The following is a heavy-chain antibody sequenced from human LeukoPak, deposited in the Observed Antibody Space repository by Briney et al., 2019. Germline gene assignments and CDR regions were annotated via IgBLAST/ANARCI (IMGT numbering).Heavy chain of an antibody. CDR1: GYTFTSYG. CDR3: ARLSYGSGSYYRDYYFDY. V-gene: IGHV1-18*01. D-gene: IGHD3-10*01. CDR2: ISAYNGNT. Sequence: ASVKVSCKASGYTFTSYGMSWVRQAPGQGLEWMGWISAYNGNTNYAQKLQGRVFMTTGTSTSTAYMELRSLRSDDTAVYYCARLSYGSGSYYRDYYFDYWGQGTLVTVSS. J-gene: IGHJ4*02.